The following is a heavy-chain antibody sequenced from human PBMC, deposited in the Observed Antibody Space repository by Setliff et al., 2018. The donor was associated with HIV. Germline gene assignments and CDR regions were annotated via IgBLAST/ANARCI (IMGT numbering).Heavy chain of an antibody. CDR2: ITTDSNYI. CDR1: GFSIATNW. CDR3: AKGRYSSGANYYYYYMDV. D-gene: IGHD6-19*01. Sequence: GGSLRLSCVVSGFSIATNWMTWVRQAPGKGLEWVSSITTDSNYIYHADSVKGRFTTSRDTAKNSLYLQMNSLRAEDTAVYYCAKGRYSSGANYYYYYMDVWGKGTTVTVSS. J-gene: IGHJ6*03. V-gene: IGHV3-21*04.